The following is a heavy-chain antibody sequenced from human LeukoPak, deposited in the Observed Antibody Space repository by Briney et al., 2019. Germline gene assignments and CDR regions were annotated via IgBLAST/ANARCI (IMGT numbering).Heavy chain of an antibody. CDR3: ARDKGSGWYADAFDI. D-gene: IGHD6-19*01. CDR1: GDSISSYY. V-gene: IGHV4-59*01. Sequence: SETLSLTCTVSGDSISSYYWSWIRQPPGKGLEWIGYIYYSGSTNYNPSLKSRVTISVDTSKNQFSLKLSSVTAADTAVYYCARDKGSGWYADAFDIWGQGTMVTVSS. J-gene: IGHJ3*02. CDR2: IYYSGST.